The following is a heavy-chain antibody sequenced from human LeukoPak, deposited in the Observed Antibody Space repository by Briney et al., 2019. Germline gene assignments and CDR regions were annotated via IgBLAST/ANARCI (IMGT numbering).Heavy chain of an antibody. Sequence: PGGSLRLSCAASGFTFSNAWMSWVRQAPGKGLEWVGRIKSETDGGTTDYAAPVKGRFTISRDDSKNTLYLQMNSLKIEDTAVYYCTTVSSGYSSGWYVGPMDYWGQGTLFTVSS. CDR3: TTVSSGYSSGWYVGPMDY. V-gene: IGHV3-15*01. J-gene: IGHJ4*02. CDR2: IKSETDGGTT. D-gene: IGHD6-19*01. CDR1: GFTFSNAW.